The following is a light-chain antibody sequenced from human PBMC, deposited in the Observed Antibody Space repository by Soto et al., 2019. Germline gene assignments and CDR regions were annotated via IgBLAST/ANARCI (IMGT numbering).Light chain of an antibody. J-gene: IGLJ2*01. Sequence: QSVLTQPPSVSGSPGQSITITCTGTSSDVGSYNLVSWYQQYPGKAPKLIIYEVNKRPSGVSYRFSGSKSGNTASLTISGLQAEDESDYYCCSYADRSTVVFGGGTKLTVL. CDR1: SSDVGSYNL. V-gene: IGLV2-23*02. CDR3: CSYADRSTVV. CDR2: EVN.